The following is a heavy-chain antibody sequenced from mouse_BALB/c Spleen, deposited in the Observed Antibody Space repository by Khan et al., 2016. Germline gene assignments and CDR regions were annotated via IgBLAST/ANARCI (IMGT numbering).Heavy chain of an antibody. CDR2: INTETGEP. V-gene: IGHV9-2-1*01. CDR3: ALPITTGYWYFDV. Sequence: QIQLVQSGPELKKPGETVKISCKASDYTFTDYSMHWVKQAPGKGLKWMGWINTETGEPTYADDFKGRFAFSLETSASTAYLQINNLKNEDTATYCCALPITTGYWYFDVWGAGTTVTVSS. D-gene: IGHD2-4*01. J-gene: IGHJ1*01. CDR1: DYTFTDYS.